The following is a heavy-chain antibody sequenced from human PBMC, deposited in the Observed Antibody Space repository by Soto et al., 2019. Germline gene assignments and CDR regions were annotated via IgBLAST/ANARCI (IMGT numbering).Heavy chain of an antibody. CDR1: GYTFTSYY. Sequence: ASVKASSRASGYTFTSYYMHWVRQAPGQGLEWKGIINPRGVSTSYAQKFQGRVTMTRATTTSTVYMELSSLRSEDTSVYYCASIGWCSSAIRWWDVWGKGTPVTVSS. CDR2: INPRGVST. V-gene: IGHV1-46*03. D-gene: IGHD6-6*01. J-gene: IGHJ6*04. CDR3: ASIGWCSSAIRWWDV.